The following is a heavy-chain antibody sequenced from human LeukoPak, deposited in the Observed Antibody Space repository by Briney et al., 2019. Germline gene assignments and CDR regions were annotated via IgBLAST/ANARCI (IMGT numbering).Heavy chain of an antibody. CDR2: IYYSGST. J-gene: IGHJ4*02. CDR3: ARAHRDGDLPPMVYY. CDR1: GGPISSGDYY. V-gene: IGHV4-30-4*01. D-gene: IGHD4-17*01. Sequence: SETLSLTCTVSGGPISSGDYYWSWIRQPPGKGLEWIGYIYYSGSTYYNPSLKSRVTISVDTPKNQFSLKLSSVTAADTAVYYCARAHRDGDLPPMVYYWGQGTLVTVSS.